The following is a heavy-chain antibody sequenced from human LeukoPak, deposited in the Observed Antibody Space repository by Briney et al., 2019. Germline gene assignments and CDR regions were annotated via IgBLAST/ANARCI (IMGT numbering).Heavy chain of an antibody. CDR1: GGTFSSYA. V-gene: IGHV1-69*10. J-gene: IGHJ4*02. CDR2: IIPILGIA. CDR3: ASTYGSGSYADE. Sequence: ASVKVSCKASGGTFSSYAISWVRQAPGQGLEWMGGIIPILGIANYAQKFQGRVTITADKSTSTAYMELSSLRSEDTAVYYCASTYGSGSYADEWGQGTLVTVSS. D-gene: IGHD3-10*01.